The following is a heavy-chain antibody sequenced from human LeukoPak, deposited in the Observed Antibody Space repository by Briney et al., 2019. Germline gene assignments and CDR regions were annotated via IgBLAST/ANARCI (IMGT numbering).Heavy chain of an antibody. V-gene: IGHV4-38-2*02. J-gene: IGHJ4*02. D-gene: IGHD1-14*01. Sequence: PSETLPLTCSVSGYSISRGYHWAWVRQPPGKGLEWIGGVHHSGATYYNPSLNSRLTISADTSKNQFSLKMDSVTAADTAVYYCARINFNPDYWGQGTLVSVSS. CDR3: ARINFNPDY. CDR1: GYSISRGYH. CDR2: VHHSGAT.